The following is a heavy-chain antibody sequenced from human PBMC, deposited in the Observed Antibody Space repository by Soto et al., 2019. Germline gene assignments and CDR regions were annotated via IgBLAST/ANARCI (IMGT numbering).Heavy chain of an antibody. CDR2: INHSGST. CDR3: ARHKTTMLTVVSAFDP. V-gene: IGHV4-34*01. D-gene: IGHD3-22*01. J-gene: IGHJ5*02. CDR1: GGSFSGYY. Sequence: PSETLSLTCAVYGGSFSGYYWSWIRQPPGKGLEWIGEINHSGSTNYNPSLKSRVTISVDTSKNQFSLKLSSVTAADTAVYYCARHKTTMLTVVSAFDPWGQGTRVTVSS.